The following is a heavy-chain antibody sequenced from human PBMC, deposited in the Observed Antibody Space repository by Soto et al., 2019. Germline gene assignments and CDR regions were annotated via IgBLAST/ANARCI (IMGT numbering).Heavy chain of an antibody. V-gene: IGHV1-69*13. Sequence: SVKVSCKASGGTFSSYSISWVLQAPGQGLEWMGGIIPIFGTANYAQKFQGRVTITADESTSTAYMELSSLRSEDTAVYYCARDQHRCITMVRGVRIGAFDIWGQGTMVTVSS. CDR1: GGTFSSYS. D-gene: IGHD3-10*01. CDR2: IIPIFGTA. CDR3: ARDQHRCITMVRGVRIGAFDI. J-gene: IGHJ3*02.